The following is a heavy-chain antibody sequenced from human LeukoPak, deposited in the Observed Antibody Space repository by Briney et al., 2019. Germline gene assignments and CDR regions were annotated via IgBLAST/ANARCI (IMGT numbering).Heavy chain of an antibody. J-gene: IGHJ4*02. CDR1: GFTFDDYA. D-gene: IGHD3-10*01. CDR3: AKDFYYGSGNSESFDY. V-gene: IGHV3-43D*03. Sequence: PGGSLRLSCAASGFTFDDYAMHWVRQAPGKGLEWVSLISWDGVTYYADSVKGRFTISRDNSKNSLYLQMNSLRAEDTALYYCAKDFYYGSGNSESFDYWGQGTLVTVSS. CDR2: ISWDGVT.